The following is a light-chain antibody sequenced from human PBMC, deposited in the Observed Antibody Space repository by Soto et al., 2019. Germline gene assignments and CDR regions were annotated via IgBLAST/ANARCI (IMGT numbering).Light chain of an antibody. Sequence: QSALTQPHSASGSPGQSVTISCTGSSSDLGNYHYVSWYQQHPGKAPKLMIYDVIKRPSGVPDRFSGSKSGNTASLTVSGLQAEDEADYYCRSYAGSSNEVFGGGTKLTVL. CDR3: RSYAGSSNEV. J-gene: IGLJ2*01. CDR1: SSDLGNYHY. CDR2: DVI. V-gene: IGLV2-8*01.